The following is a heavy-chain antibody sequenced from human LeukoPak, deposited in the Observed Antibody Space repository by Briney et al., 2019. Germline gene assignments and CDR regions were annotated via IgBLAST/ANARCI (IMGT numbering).Heavy chain of an antibody. Sequence: PSETLSLTCTVSGGSISGYYWSWIRQPAGKGLEWIGRIYTSGSNKYNPSLKSRVAKSVDTPKNQFFVKLNSVTAAEPAVYYWARVLRDFRSGQSQTEKDAFDIGGQGKMVTVSS. CDR3: ARVLRDFRSGQSQTEKDAFDI. CDR1: GGSISGYY. CDR2: IYTSGSN. J-gene: IGHJ3*02. D-gene: IGHD3-3*01. V-gene: IGHV4-4*07.